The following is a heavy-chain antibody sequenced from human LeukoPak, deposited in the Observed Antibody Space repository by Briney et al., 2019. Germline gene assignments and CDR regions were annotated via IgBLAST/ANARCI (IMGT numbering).Heavy chain of an antibody. V-gene: IGHV3-74*01. Sequence: GGSLRLSCAASGFTFSSYWMHWVRHAPGKGLVWASRINSDGISTSYADSVKGRFTISRDNAKNTLYLQMNSLRAEDTAVYYCASEMATSDGFDYWGQGTLVTVSS. J-gene: IGHJ4*02. CDR2: INSDGIST. CDR3: ASEMATSDGFDY. CDR1: GFTFSSYW. D-gene: IGHD5-24*01.